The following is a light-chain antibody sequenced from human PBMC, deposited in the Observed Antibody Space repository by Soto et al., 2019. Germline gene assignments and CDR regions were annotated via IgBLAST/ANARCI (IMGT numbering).Light chain of an antibody. J-gene: IGKJ1*01. CDR2: GAS. CDR3: QQYNNWPGRT. V-gene: IGKV3-15*01. Sequence: EIVMTQSPATLSVSPGERATLSCRASQSVSSNLAWYQQKPGQAPRLLIYGASTRATGIPARFSGSESGTEFTLTISSLQSEDFAVYYCQQYNNWPGRTFGQGTKVEIK. CDR1: QSVSSN.